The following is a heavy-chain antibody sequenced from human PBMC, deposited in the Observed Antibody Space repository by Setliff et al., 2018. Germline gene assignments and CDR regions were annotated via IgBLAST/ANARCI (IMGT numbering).Heavy chain of an antibody. J-gene: IGHJ6*02. V-gene: IGHV4-39*07. CDR3: ARDRQYCSSPTCYSSYFYYYGMDV. CDR1: GGSISSRSYY. Sequence: PSETLSLTCTVSGGSISSRSYYWGWNRQPPGKGLEWIGSIYYSGSTYYKPSLKSRVTISVDTSKNQFSLKLSSVTAADTAVYYCARDRQYCSSPTCYSSYFYYYGMDVWGQGTTVTVSS. CDR2: IYYSGST. D-gene: IGHD2-2*02.